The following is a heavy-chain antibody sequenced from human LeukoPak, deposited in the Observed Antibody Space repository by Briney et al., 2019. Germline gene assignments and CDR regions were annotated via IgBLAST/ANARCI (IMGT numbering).Heavy chain of an antibody. Sequence: PGGSLRLSCAASGFTFSGYAMSWVRQAPGKGLEWASAISGGGSSTHYADSVKGRFTISRDNSKNTLYLQMNSLRAEDTAVYYCAKAMYSSGWDDLDYWGQGTLVTVSS. CDR1: GFTFSGYA. CDR3: AKAMYSSGWDDLDY. J-gene: IGHJ4*02. CDR2: ISGGGSST. V-gene: IGHV3-23*01. D-gene: IGHD6-19*01.